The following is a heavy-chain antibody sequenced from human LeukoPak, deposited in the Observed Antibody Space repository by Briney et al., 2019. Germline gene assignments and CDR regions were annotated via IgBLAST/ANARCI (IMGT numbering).Heavy chain of an antibody. CDR2: IHTSGST. D-gene: IGHD3-22*01. CDR3: HMYYYDSSGYYFVY. V-gene: IGHV4-4*07. J-gene: IGHJ4*02. Sequence: SETLSLTCTVSSGPISSYHWSWIRQPAGKGLEWIGRIHTSGSTNYNPSLKSRVTMSLDTSKNQFSLKLSSVTAADTAAYYCHMYYYDSSGYYFVYWGQGTLVTVSP. CDR1: SGPISSYH.